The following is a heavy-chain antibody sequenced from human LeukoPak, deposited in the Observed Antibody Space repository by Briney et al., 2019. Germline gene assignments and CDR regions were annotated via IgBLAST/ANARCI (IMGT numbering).Heavy chain of an antibody. J-gene: IGHJ3*02. V-gene: IGHV3-7*01. CDR1: GFTFSDYW. CDR2: IKRDGSEK. Sequence: GGSLRLSCAASGFTFSDYWMTWVRQAPGKGLEGVANIKRDGSEKYYVDSVKGRFTISRDNALNSLYLQMNNLRAEDTAVYYCTRAPGTGPLTPRWNGPFDIWGQGTMVTVSS. D-gene: IGHD4-23*01. CDR3: TRAPGTGPLTPRWNGPFDI.